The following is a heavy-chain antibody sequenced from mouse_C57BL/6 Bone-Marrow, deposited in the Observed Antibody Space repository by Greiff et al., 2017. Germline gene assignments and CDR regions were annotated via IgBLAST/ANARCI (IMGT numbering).Heavy chain of an antibody. J-gene: IGHJ2*01. CDR3: ATVMIRGYYFDY. D-gene: IGHD2-4*01. Sequence: DVQLQESGGGLVKPGGSLKLSCAASGFTFSDYGMHWVRQAPEKGLEWVAYISSGSSTIYYADTVKGRFTISRDNAKNTLFLQMTSLRSEDTAMYYCATVMIRGYYFDYWGQGTTLTVSS. CDR1: GFTFSDYG. CDR2: ISSGSSTI. V-gene: IGHV5-17*01.